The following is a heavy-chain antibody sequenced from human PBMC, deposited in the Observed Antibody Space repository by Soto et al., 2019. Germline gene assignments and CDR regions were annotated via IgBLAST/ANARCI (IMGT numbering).Heavy chain of an antibody. CDR2: IVVGSGNT. Sequence: SVEVSWRESGFALNSSSMQWVRQARGQRLEWIGWIVVGSGNTNYAQRFQERVTITRDMSTSTAYMELSSLRSEDTAVYYCAAAPYCSGGSCYSFDYWGQGTLVTVS. CDR3: AAAPYCSGGSCYSFDY. V-gene: IGHV1-58*02. J-gene: IGHJ4*02. D-gene: IGHD2-15*01. CDR1: GFALNSSS.